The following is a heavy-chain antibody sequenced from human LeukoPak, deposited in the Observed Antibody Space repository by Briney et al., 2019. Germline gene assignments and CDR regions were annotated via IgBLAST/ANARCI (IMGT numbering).Heavy chain of an antibody. J-gene: IGHJ2*01. CDR3: AKEGYKYWYFDL. D-gene: IGHD5-24*01. V-gene: IGHV3-7*03. CDR1: GFTFSSYW. CDR2: IKQDGSEK. Sequence: GGSLRLSCAASGFTFSSYWMSWVRQAPGKGLEWVANIKQDGSEKYYVDSVKGRFTVSRDNSKNTLYLQMNSLRVEDTAIYYCAKEGYKYWYFDLWGRGTLVTVSS.